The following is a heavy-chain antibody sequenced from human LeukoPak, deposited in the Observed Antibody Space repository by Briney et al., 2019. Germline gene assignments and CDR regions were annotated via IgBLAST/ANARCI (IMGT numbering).Heavy chain of an antibody. Sequence: ASVKLSCKVSGYTLTELSMHWVRHAPGKGLEWMGVFDPEDGETIYAQKFQDRVTMTEDTSTDTAYMELSSLRSEDTAVYYCATDMRNYDYVWGSPRHAFDMWGQGTMVTVSS. CDR2: FDPEDGET. CDR1: GYTLTELS. CDR3: ATDMRNYDYVWGSPRHAFDM. J-gene: IGHJ3*02. V-gene: IGHV1-24*01. D-gene: IGHD3-16*01.